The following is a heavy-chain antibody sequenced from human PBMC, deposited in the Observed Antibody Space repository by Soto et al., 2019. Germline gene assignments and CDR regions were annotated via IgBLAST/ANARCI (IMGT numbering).Heavy chain of an antibody. Sequence: PGGSLRLSCAASGSTFSSYLMHWVRQAPGKGLVWVSRIYGDGSSTTYADSVKGRFTISRDNAKNTLFLQMNSLRAEDTAVYYCARAPPGWYGFDYWGQGTLVTVSS. D-gene: IGHD6-19*01. CDR3: ARAPPGWYGFDY. CDR2: IYGDGSST. V-gene: IGHV3-74*01. J-gene: IGHJ4*02. CDR1: GSTFSSYL.